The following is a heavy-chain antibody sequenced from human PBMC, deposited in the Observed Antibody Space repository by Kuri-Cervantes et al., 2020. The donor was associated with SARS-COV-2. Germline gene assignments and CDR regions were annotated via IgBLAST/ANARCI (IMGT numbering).Heavy chain of an antibody. D-gene: IGHD3-10*01. CDR3: ARDLFTMVRGNSWGWFDP. CDR2: INHSGST. Sequence: SETLSLTCAVYGGSFSGYYWSWIRQPPGKGLEWIGEINHSGSTNYNPSLKSRVTISVDTSKNQFSLKLSSVTAADTAVYYCARDLFTMVRGNSWGWFDPWGQGTLVTVSS. J-gene: IGHJ5*02. CDR1: GGSFSGYY. V-gene: IGHV4-34*01.